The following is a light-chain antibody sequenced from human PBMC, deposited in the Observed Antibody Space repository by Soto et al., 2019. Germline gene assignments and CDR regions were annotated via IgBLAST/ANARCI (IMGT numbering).Light chain of an antibody. Sequence: DIQMTQSPSSLSASVGDRVTITCRASQSISSYLNGYQQKPRKAPKLLIYAASSVQSGVPSRFSGSGSGTDFTLTISRLEPEDVATYYCQQSYSTPWTFGQGTKLEIK. CDR3: QQSYSTPWT. V-gene: IGKV1-39*01. CDR2: AAS. CDR1: QSISSY. J-gene: IGKJ2*01.